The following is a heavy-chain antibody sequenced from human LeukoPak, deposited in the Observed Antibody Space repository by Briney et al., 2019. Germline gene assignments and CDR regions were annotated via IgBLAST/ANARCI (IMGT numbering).Heavy chain of an antibody. CDR2: ISGSGGST. Sequence: GGSLRLSCAASGFTFSSYAMSWVRQAPGKGLEWVSAISGSGGSTYYADSVKGRFTISRDNSKNTLYLQMNSLRAEDTAVYYCAKDQGTYYDILTGYYSFDLWGQGTLVTVSS. D-gene: IGHD3-9*01. J-gene: IGHJ4*02. V-gene: IGHV3-23*01. CDR3: AKDQGTYYDILTGYYSFDL. CDR1: GFTFSSYA.